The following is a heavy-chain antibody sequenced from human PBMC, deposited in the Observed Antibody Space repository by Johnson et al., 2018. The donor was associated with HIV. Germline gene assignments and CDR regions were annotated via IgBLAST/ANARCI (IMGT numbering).Heavy chain of an antibody. CDR2: ISYDGSNK. CDR3: AKDLRGYSYGLGAFDI. J-gene: IGHJ3*02. V-gene: IGHV3-30-3*01. CDR1: GFTFSSYA. Sequence: VQLVESGGGVVQPGRSLRLSCAASGFTFSSYAMHWVRQAPGKGLEWVAVISYDGSNKYYADSVKGRFTISRDNSQNTLYLQMNSLKTEDTAVYYCAKDLRGYSYGLGAFDIWGQGTMVTVSS. D-gene: IGHD5-18*01.